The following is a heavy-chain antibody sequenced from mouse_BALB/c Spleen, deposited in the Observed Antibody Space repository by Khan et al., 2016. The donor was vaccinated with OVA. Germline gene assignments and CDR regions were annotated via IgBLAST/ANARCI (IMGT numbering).Heavy chain of an antibody. D-gene: IGHD1-1*01. J-gene: IGHJ3*01. CDR3: ANHGSTSAWFAY. V-gene: IGHV1-7*01. CDR1: GYTFTSYW. CDR2: INPSTGYN. Sequence: VQLQQSGAELAKPGASVKMSCKASGYTFTSYWMHWVKQRPGQGLEWIGYINPSTGYNEFNQKFKDKATLTADKSSSTAYMQLSSLTSDDSAVYYCANHGSTSAWFAYWGQGTLVTVSA.